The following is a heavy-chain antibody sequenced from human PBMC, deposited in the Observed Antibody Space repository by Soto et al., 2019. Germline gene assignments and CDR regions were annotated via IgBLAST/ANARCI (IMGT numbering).Heavy chain of an antibody. CDR1: GYNFSAYY. CDR2: LNPRNGQT. D-gene: IGHD5-18*01. Sequence: QVQLVQSGAEVKKPGASVKVSCQTSGYNFSAYYFNWVRQAAGQGPEWMGWLNPRNGQTGYVQKFRGRVTMTRDTSIATVYLELSRLTSEDTAIYFCARETDTSMVHYWGQGTLVTVSS. V-gene: IGHV1-8*01. CDR3: ARETDTSMVHY. J-gene: IGHJ4*02.